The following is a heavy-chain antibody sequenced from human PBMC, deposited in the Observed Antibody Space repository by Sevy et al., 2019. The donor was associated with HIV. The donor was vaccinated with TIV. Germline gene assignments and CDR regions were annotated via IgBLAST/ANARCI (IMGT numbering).Heavy chain of an antibody. V-gene: IGHV1-46*01. D-gene: IGHD2-15*01. J-gene: IGHJ4*02. CDR2: INTDGGST. CDR3: ARSASMVSTPDN. CDR1: GYTLIAYY. Sequence: YKASGYTLIAYYMYWVRQAPGQGLEWMGIINTDGGSTRYAQKFQGRVIMTRDTSTNTAYMELSSLRSEDTAMYYCARSASMVSTPDNWGQGTLVTVSS.